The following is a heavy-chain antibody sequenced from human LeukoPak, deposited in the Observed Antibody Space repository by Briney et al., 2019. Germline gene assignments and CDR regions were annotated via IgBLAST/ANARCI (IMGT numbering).Heavy chain of an antibody. J-gene: IGHJ3*02. Sequence: SETLSLTCTVSGGSISSGDYYWSWIRQPPGKGLEWIGYIYYSGSTYYNPSLKSRVTISVDTSKNQFSLKLSSVTAADTAVCYCARVNLFAFDIWGQGTMVTVSS. D-gene: IGHD1-1*01. CDR1: GGSISSGDYY. CDR2: IYYSGST. CDR3: ARVNLFAFDI. V-gene: IGHV4-30-4*01.